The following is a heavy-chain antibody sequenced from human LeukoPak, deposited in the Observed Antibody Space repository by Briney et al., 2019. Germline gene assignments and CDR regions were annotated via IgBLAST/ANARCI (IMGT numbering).Heavy chain of an antibody. CDR1: GFTFSDYY. J-gene: IGHJ4*02. CDR2: ISSSGSTI. Sequence: PGGSLRLSCAASGFTFSDYYMSWIRQAPGKGLEWVSYISSSGSTIYYADSVKDRFTTSRDNAKNSLYLQMNSLRAEDTAVYYCARDRLGLSTTCSDYWGQGTLVTVSS. V-gene: IGHV3-11*04. D-gene: IGHD7-27*01. CDR3: ARDRLGLSTTCSDY.